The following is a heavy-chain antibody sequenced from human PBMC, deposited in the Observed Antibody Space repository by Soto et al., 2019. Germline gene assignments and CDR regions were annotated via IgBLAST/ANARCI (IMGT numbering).Heavy chain of an antibody. CDR1: GFTFSSYG. D-gene: IGHD3-10*01. CDR3: AQTRGLLWFGELRP. V-gene: IGHV3-23*01. J-gene: IGHJ5*02. CDR2: FSGSDGNT. Sequence: EVQLLESGGGLVQPGGSLRLSCAASGFTFSSYGMVWVRQAPGKGLEWVSGFSGSDGNTHYAESVKGRFTISRDIGKNTHHLHMNTLRAEDTAVYYCAQTRGLLWFGELRPWGQGTLVTVSS.